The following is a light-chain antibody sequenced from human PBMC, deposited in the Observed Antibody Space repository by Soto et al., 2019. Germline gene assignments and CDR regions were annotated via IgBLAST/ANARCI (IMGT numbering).Light chain of an antibody. CDR3: QQRSVWVT. CDR2: DAS. Sequence: EIVLTQSSATLSLSPGERATLSCRTSQSMNSALAWYQQKPGQAPSLLIYDASNRANGIPARFSGSGSGTDFTLTISSAEPEDSAVYYCQQRSVWVTFGQGTRLEI. V-gene: IGKV3-11*01. J-gene: IGKJ5*01. CDR1: QSMNSA.